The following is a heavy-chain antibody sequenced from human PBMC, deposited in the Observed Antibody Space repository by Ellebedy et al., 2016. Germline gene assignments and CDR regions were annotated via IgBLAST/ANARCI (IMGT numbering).Heavy chain of an antibody. J-gene: IGHJ4*02. CDR1: GYSLSEIS. V-gene: IGHV1-24*01. D-gene: IGHD1-26*01. CDR3: ASTGGSFPNFDF. CDR2: FDPEDGQK. Sequence: ASVKVSXXISGYSLSEISIHWVRQAPGSGLEWRGSFDPEDGQKVYAQKLQGRITMTEDTTADTAYMELRSLTSEDTAIYFCASTGGSFPNFDFWGQGTLVTVAS.